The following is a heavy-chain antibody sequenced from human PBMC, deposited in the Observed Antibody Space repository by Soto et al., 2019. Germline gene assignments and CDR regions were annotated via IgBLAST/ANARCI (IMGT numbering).Heavy chain of an antibody. CDR2: INPNSGGT. D-gene: IGHD2-15*01. CDR3: ATSCSGGRCSLLDFDY. CDR1: GYTFTGYY. J-gene: IGHJ4*02. V-gene: IGHV1-2*02. Sequence: GASVKVSCKASGYTFTGYYMHWVRQAPGQGLEWMGWINPNSGGTNYAQKFQGRVTMTRDTSISTAYMELSRLRSDDTAVYYCATSCSGGRCSLLDFDYWGQGTLVTVSS.